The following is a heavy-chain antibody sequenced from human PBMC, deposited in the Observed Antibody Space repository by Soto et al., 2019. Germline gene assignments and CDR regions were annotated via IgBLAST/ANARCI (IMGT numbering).Heavy chain of an antibody. J-gene: IGHJ4*02. CDR1: GFTFSSYS. Sequence: LRLSCAASGFTFSSYSMNWVRQAPGKGLEWVSYISSSSSTIYYADSVKGRFTISRDNAKNSLYLQMNSLRDEDTAVYYCASLTAVGATTVDYWGQGTLVTVSS. V-gene: IGHV3-48*02. D-gene: IGHD1-26*01. CDR3: ASLTAVGATTVDY. CDR2: ISSSSSTI.